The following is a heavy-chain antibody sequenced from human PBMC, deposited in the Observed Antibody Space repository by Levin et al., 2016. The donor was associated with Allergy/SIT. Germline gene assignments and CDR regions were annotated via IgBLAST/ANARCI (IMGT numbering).Heavy chain of an antibody. CDR3: AKPDYGIYSTSGAGGGDY. Sequence: WIRQPPGKGLEWVAVISNDGSNKYYADSVKGRFTISRDNSKNTLYLQMNSLRAEDTAVYYCAKPDYGIYSTSGAGGGDYWGQGTLVTVSS. J-gene: IGHJ4*02. V-gene: IGHV3-30*18. CDR2: ISNDGSNK. D-gene: IGHD6-6*01.